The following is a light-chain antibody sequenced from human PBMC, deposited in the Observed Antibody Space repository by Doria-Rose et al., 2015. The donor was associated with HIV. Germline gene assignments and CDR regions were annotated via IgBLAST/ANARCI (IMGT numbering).Light chain of an antibody. CDR2: DGS. CDR1: QSFSSTY. V-gene: IGKV3-20*01. CDR3: HQYGTSWT. Sequence: TQSPGTLSLSPGERATLSCRASQSFSSTYLAWYQQKPVQARSLLIYDGSTMATGIADRFSAGGSGTDFTLTSNRLEPEDFALYYCHQYGTSWTFGQGTKVEI. J-gene: IGKJ1*01.